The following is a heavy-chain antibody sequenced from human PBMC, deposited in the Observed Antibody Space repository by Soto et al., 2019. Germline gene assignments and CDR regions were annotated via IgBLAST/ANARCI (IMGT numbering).Heavy chain of an antibody. D-gene: IGHD3-10*01. CDR3: EKVHGPGNYHNFPDY. V-gene: IGHV3-23*01. CDR1: GFTFSSYA. Sequence: GGSLRLSCAASGFTFSSYAISWVRQAPGKGLEWVSLISGSGGTTYYADSVKGRFTISRDNSKNTLYLQMNSLRAEDTAVYYCEKVHGPGNYHNFPDYWGQGTLVTVSS. J-gene: IGHJ4*02. CDR2: ISGSGGTT.